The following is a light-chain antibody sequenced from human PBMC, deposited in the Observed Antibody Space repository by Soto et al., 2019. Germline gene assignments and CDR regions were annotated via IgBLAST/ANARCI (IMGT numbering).Light chain of an antibody. CDR2: DTE. Sequence: QSVLTQPPSVSAAPGQKVIITCSGSSFDIGKNYVSWYQHLPGTAPKLLIYDTEKRLAGVPDRFSASKSGTSATLAISGLXTGDEANYFCGTWDRSLTYYLFGTGTKVTVL. V-gene: IGLV1-51*01. CDR1: SFDIGKNY. J-gene: IGLJ1*01. CDR3: GTWDRSLTYYL.